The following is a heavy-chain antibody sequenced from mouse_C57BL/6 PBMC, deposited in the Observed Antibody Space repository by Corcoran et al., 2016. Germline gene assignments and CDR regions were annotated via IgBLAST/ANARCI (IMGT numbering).Heavy chain of an antibody. CDR2: INPNNGGT. V-gene: IGHV1-18*01. CDR1: GYTFTDYN. Sequence: EVQLQQSGPELVKPGASVKIPCKASGYTFTDYNMDWVKQSHGKSLEWIGDINPNNGGTIYNQKFKGKATLTVEKSSSTAYMELRSLTSEDTAVDYCARRVDGDLYYIDYWGQGTTLTVSS. D-gene: IGHD2-13*01. CDR3: ARRVDGDLYYIDY. J-gene: IGHJ2*01.